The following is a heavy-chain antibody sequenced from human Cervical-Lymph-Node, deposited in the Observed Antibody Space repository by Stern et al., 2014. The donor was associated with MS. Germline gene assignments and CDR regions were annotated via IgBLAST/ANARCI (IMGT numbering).Heavy chain of an antibody. D-gene: IGHD3-22*01. CDR3: ERDPFSSSSDYYGSVDY. V-gene: IGHV3-21*01. CDR2: ISTSSRNI. Sequence: EVQLEESGGGLVKPGESLRVSCVVSGFSISRYSMNWVRQAPGKGLEWVSSISTSSRNIYYADSVKGRFTISRDDAKNSLYLQMNSLRAEDTAVYYCERDPFSSSSDYYGSVDYWGQGTLVTVPS. CDR1: GFSISRYS. J-gene: IGHJ4*02.